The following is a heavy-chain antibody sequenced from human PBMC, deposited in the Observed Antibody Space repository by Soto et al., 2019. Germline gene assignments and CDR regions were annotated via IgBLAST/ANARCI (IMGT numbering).Heavy chain of an antibody. CDR2: IVVGSGNT. CDR3: AADPEGGYYDFWSGLYYYYYGMDV. Sequence: SVKVSCKAPGFTFTSSAVHWVRQARGQRLELIGWIVVGSGNTNYAQKFQERVTITRDMSTSTAYMELSSLRSEDTAVYYCAADPEGGYYDFWSGLYYYYYGMDVWGQGTTVTVSS. D-gene: IGHD3-3*01. J-gene: IGHJ6*02. V-gene: IGHV1-58*01. CDR1: GFTFTSSA.